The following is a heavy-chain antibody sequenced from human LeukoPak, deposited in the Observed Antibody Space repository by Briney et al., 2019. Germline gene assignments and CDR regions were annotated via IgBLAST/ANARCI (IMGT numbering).Heavy chain of an antibody. CDR2: MSSGSRYI. CDR1: LFTFSIYS. Sequence: GGSLRLSCAASLFTFSIYSMSCVRQAPGKGLEWVSSMSSGSRYIYYADSVRGRFTISRDKAKNSLYLLMNSLRAEETAVYYCTRDRPTGASRVFVVQWGQGTLVTVSS. V-gene: IGHV3-21*01. CDR3: TRDRPTGASRVFVVQ. D-gene: IGHD3-3*01. J-gene: IGHJ4*02.